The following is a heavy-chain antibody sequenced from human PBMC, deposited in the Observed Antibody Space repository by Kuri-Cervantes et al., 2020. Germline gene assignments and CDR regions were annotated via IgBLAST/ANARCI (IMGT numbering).Heavy chain of an antibody. CDR2: ISYDGSNK. CDR1: GFTFSSYG. CDR3: ARDHSSLIVAYNWFDP. J-gene: IGHJ5*02. Sequence: GESLKISCAASGFTFSSYGMHWVRQAPGKGLEWVAVISYDGSNKYYADSVKGRFTISRDNAKNTLYLQMNSLRAEDTAVYYCARDHSSLIVAYNWFDPWGQGTLATVSS. V-gene: IGHV3-30*03. D-gene: IGHD5-12*01.